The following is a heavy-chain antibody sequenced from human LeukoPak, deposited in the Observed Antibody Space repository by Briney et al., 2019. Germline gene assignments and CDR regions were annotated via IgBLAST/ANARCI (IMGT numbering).Heavy chain of an antibody. Sequence: PGGSLRLSCAASGFTLSSYWMSWVRQAPGKGLEWVANIKQDGSEKYVDYVKGRLTISGDKDRNSLYLQMNSLRAEDTAVYYCARQRWDDFWSGNWGGAYYMDVWGKGTTVTVSS. V-gene: IGHV3-7*01. CDR1: GFTLSSYW. J-gene: IGHJ6*03. CDR3: ARQRWDDFWSGNWGGAYYMDV. D-gene: IGHD3-3*01. CDR2: IKQDGSEK.